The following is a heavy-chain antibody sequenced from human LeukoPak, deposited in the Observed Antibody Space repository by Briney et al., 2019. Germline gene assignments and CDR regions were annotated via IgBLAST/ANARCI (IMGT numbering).Heavy chain of an antibody. CDR1: YGSISRYY. CDR2: IYYSGST. J-gene: IGHJ6*03. Sequence: PSETLSLTCTVSYGSISRYYWSWIRQPPGKGLEWIGYIYYSGSTNYNPSLKSRVTISADTSRNQFSLKLSSVTAADTAVYYCARYSTRGQYYYMDVWGKGTTVTVSS. D-gene: IGHD6-13*01. V-gene: IGHV4-59*01. CDR3: ARYSTRGQYYYMDV.